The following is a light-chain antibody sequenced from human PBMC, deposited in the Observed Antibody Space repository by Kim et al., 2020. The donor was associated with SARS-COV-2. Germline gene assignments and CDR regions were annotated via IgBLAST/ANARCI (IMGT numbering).Light chain of an antibody. CDR3: EQYNSWPYT. CDR2: AAS. Sequence: SVCPGERATLSCRASQSVGINLAWYQQKPGQAPRLLIYAASTRATNIPARFSASGSHSDFTLTVSSLQSDDLAVYYCEQYNSWPYTFGRGTKLEIK. J-gene: IGKJ2*01. CDR1: QSVGIN. V-gene: IGKV3-15*01.